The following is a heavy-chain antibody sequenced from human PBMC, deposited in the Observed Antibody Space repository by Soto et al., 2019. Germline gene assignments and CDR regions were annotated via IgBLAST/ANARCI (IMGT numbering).Heavy chain of an antibody. CDR3: ARDTVTTITASRYFDF. J-gene: IGHJ4*02. Sequence: QVQLVQSGAEVKKPGASVKVSCKASGYNFTAYYIHWVRQAPGQGIEWMGWINPDSGGTNLAQRFKGRVTMTRDTSITTAYMELRSLRSDDSAIDFCARDTVTTITASRYFDFWGQGSLVTVSS. D-gene: IGHD5-12*01. V-gene: IGHV1-2*02. CDR2: INPDSGGT. CDR1: GYNFTAYY.